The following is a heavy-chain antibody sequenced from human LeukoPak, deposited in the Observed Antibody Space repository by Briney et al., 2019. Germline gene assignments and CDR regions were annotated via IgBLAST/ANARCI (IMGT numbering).Heavy chain of an antibody. D-gene: IGHD6-13*01. CDR1: GDSVSSNIAA. CDR2: TYYRSKLYN. CDR3: AGGGAAAGTNWLDP. J-gene: IGHJ5*02. V-gene: IGHV6-1*01. Sequence: SQTLSLTCALAGDSVSSNIAAWNWIRQSPSRGLEWLGRTYYRSKLYNEYAVSVKSRIIINLDTSKNQFSLQLKSVTPEDTAVYYCAGGGAAAGTNWLDPWGQGTLVTVSS.